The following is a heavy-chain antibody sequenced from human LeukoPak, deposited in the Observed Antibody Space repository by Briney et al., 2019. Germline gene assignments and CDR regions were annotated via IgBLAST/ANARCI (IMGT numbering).Heavy chain of an antibody. Sequence: ASVKVSCKASGYTFTSYYMHWVRQAPGQGLEWMGIINPSGGSTSYAQKFQGRVTMTRDTSTSTVYMELSSLRSEDTAVYYCASERVANDCSGGSCYLGYWAREPWSPSPQ. CDR2: INPSGGST. D-gene: IGHD2-15*01. CDR1: GYTFTSYY. CDR3: ASERVANDCSGGSCYLGY. V-gene: IGHV1-46*03. J-gene: IGHJ4*02.